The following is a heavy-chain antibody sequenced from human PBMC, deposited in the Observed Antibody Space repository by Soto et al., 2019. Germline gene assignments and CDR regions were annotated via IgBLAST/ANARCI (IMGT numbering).Heavy chain of an antibody. Sequence: SQTLSLTCAISGDSVCSNSAAWNWIRQSPSRGLEWLGRTYYRSKWYSYYAPSVKSRITIKPDTSKNQFSLQLNSVTPEDTAVYYCARGPSPPDAFDIWGQGAMATVSS. V-gene: IGHV6-1*01. J-gene: IGHJ3*02. CDR2: TYYRSKWYS. CDR1: GDSVCSNSAA. CDR3: ARGPSPPDAFDI.